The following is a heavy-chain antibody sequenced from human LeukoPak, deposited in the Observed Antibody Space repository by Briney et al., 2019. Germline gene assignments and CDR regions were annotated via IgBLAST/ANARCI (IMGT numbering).Heavy chain of an antibody. CDR2: VNPVNGNT. Sequence: ASVKVSCKASGYRFTNHAIHWVRQAPGQRLEWMGWVNPVNGNTKYSQKFQGRVTITRDTSANTAYVELSSLRSEDTAVYYCAREDMTTFGLNWFDPWGQGTLVTVSS. D-gene: IGHD1-1*01. CDR1: GYRFTNHA. V-gene: IGHV1-3*01. CDR3: AREDMTTFGLNWFDP. J-gene: IGHJ5*02.